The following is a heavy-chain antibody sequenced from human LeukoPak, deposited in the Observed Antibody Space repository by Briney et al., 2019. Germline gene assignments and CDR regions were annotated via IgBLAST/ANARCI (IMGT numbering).Heavy chain of an antibody. Sequence: PSETLSLTCTVSGGSISSYYWSWIRQPPGKGLEWIGYIYTSGSTNYNPSLKSRVTISVDTSKNQFSLKLSSVTAADTAVYYCARHTQWELPLPDYWGQGTLVTVSS. CDR3: ARHTQWELPLPDY. J-gene: IGHJ4*02. D-gene: IGHD1-26*01. V-gene: IGHV4-4*09. CDR2: IYTSGST. CDR1: GGSISSYY.